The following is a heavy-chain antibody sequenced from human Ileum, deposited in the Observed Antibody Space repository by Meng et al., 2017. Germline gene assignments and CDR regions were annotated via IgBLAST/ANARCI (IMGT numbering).Heavy chain of an antibody. CDR1: GFPFSSYA. Sequence: GSLKISCAASGFPFSSYAMSWVRQAPGKGLEWVSGISGSGGSTYYADSVKGRFTISRDNSKNTLYLQMNSLRAEDTAVYYCAKDLVYYYDSSGYRNFDIWGQGTMVTVSS. V-gene: IGHV3-23*01. J-gene: IGHJ3*02. CDR3: AKDLVYYYDSSGYRNFDI. D-gene: IGHD3-22*01. CDR2: ISGSGGST.